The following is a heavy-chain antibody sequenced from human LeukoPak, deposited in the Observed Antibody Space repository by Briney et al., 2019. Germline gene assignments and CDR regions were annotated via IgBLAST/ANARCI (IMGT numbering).Heavy chain of an antibody. CDR3: VRNSSAYYGGDDAFDI. CDR2: INIDGSST. J-gene: IGHJ3*02. Sequence: GGSLRLSCAASGFTFSTYWMHWVRQAPGKGLVWVSRINIDGSSTNYAHSVKGRFTSSRDNAKNTLYLQMNSLRAEDTAVYYCVRNSSAYYGGDDAFDIWGQGTMVTVSS. V-gene: IGHV3-74*01. D-gene: IGHD3-22*01. CDR1: GFTFSTYW.